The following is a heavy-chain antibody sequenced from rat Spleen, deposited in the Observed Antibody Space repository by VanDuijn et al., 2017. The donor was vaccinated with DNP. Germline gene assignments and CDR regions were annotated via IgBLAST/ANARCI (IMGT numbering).Heavy chain of an antibody. CDR1: GFSLTNYD. D-gene: IGHD1-11*01. V-gene: IGHV2-27*01. Sequence: QVQLKESGPGLVQPSQTLSLTCTVSGFSLTNYDVHWVRQPPGKGLEWMGRIQSGGSTDYNSALKSRLSISRDTSKSQIFLKMSSVQTEDTAMYFCARWEGINAYWGQGTLVTVSS. J-gene: IGHJ3*01. CDR2: IQSGGST. CDR3: ARWEGINAY.